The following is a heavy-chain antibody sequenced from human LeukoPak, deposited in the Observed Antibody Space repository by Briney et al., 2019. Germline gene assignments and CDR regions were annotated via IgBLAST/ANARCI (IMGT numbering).Heavy chain of an antibody. V-gene: IGHV3-48*03. D-gene: IGHD6-19*01. Sequence: PGGSLRLSCAASGFTVSDFEMNWVRQAPGKGLEWVSYISSSGKTIYYADSVKGRFTISRDNAKNSLYLQMNSLRAEDTAVYYCARDQRTAGDFDYWGQGTLVTVSS. CDR1: GFTVSDFE. CDR3: ARDQRTAGDFDY. J-gene: IGHJ4*02. CDR2: ISSSGKTI.